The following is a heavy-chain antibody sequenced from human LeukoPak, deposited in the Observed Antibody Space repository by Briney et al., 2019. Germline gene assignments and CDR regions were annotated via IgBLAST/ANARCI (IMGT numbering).Heavy chain of an antibody. CDR3: VRESSGSYYFDS. CDR1: EFTVSSNH. CDR2: IYTGGNT. D-gene: IGHD1-26*01. Sequence: GGSLRLSCAVSEFTVSSNHMSWVRQPPGKGLEWVSTIYTGGNTYFADSVKGRFTISRDNPKNTVYLQMNSLRAEDTAVYYCVRESSGSYYFDSWGQGALVTVSS. J-gene: IGHJ4*02. V-gene: IGHV3-53*01.